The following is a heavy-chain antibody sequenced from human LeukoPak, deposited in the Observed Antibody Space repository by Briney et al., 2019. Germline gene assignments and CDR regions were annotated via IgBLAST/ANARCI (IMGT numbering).Heavy chain of an antibody. CDR2: IKQDGSER. CDR1: GFTFSSYW. D-gene: IGHD2-21*02. Sequence: GGSLRLSCAASGFTFSSYWMSWVRQAPWKGLEWVANIKQDGSERYYVDSVKGRFTISRDNAKNSLYLQMNSLRAEDTAVYYCAREMIVVVTTYFDYWGQGTLVTVSS. V-gene: IGHV3-7*01. CDR3: AREMIVVVTTYFDY. J-gene: IGHJ4*02.